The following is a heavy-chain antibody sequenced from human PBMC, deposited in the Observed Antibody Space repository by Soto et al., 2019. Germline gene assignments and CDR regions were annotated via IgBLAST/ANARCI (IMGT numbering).Heavy chain of an antibody. D-gene: IGHD2-2*01. Sequence: QVQLQQWGAGLLKPSETLSLTCAVYGGSFSGYYWSWIRQPPGKGLEWIGEINHSGSTKYNPSLKSRVTISVDCSKTQFSLKLSSLTAAATAVYYCARGSRLDVIVGVPAAFDSWGQGTLVTVSS. V-gene: IGHV4-34*01. J-gene: IGHJ4*02. CDR2: INHSGST. CDR3: ARGSRLDVIVGVPAAFDS. CDR1: GGSFSGYY.